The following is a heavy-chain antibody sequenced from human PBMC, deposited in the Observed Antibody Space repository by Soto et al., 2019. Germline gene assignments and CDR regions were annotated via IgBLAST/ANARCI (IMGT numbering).Heavy chain of an antibody. CDR1: GRSFSSYT. Sequence: PVKVCCKASGRSFSSYTISWVRQAPGQGHGCMGGNIPLFGPTNYTQKSKGRETITPDKSTRTAYLDLRRLRSEDTPSYHFARETAAGIVNWGQGTLVTVSS. CDR2: NIPLFGPT. D-gene: IGHD6-13*01. CDR3: ARETAAGIVN. V-gene: IGHV1-69*06. J-gene: IGHJ4*02.